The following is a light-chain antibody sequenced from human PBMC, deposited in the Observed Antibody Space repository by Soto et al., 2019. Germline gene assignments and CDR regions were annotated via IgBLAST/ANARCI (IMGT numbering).Light chain of an antibody. J-gene: IGLJ1*01. CDR2: EDN. V-gene: IGLV6-57*01. Sequence: NFMLTQPHSVSESPGKTVTISCTRSSGSIASNYVQWYQQRPGSSPTTVIYEDNQRPSGVPDRFSGSIDSSSNSASLTISGLKTEDEADYYCQSYDSSNSLRVFGTGTKLTVL. CDR1: SGSIASNY. CDR3: QSYDSSNSLRV.